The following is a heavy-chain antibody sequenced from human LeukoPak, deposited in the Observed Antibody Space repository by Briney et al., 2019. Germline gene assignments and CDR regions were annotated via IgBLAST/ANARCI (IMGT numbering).Heavy chain of an antibody. V-gene: IGHV4-61*01. CDR3: ARWRMVRGVITTTYFDY. Sequence: SETLSLTCTVSGYSISSGYYWSWIRQPPGKGLEWIGYIYYSGSTNYNPSLKSRVTISVDTSKNQFSPKLSSVTAADTAVYYCARWRMVRGVITTTYFDYWGQGTLVTVSS. CDR1: GYSISSGYY. CDR2: IYYSGST. J-gene: IGHJ4*02. D-gene: IGHD3-10*01.